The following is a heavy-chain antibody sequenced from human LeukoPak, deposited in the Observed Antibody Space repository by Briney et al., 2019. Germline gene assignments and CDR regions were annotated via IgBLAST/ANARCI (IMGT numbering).Heavy chain of an antibody. CDR1: GFTFTSSA. CDR2: IVVGSGNT. D-gene: IGHD5-18*01. V-gene: IGHV1-58*02. J-gene: IGHJ4*02. Sequence: GASVKVSCKASGFTFTSSAMQWVRQARGQRLEWIGWIVVGSGNTNYAQKFQERVTITRDMSTSIAYMELSSLRSEDTAVYYCAADPRGYSYGYPLGYWGQGTLVTVSS. CDR3: AADPRGYSYGYPLGY.